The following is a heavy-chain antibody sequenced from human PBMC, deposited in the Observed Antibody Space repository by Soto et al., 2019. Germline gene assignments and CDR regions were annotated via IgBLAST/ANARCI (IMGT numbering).Heavy chain of an antibody. J-gene: IGHJ4*02. V-gene: IGHV4-30-4*01. CDR3: ARSDYYDSSGYYPGN. CDR2: IYYSGST. D-gene: IGHD3-22*01. CDR1: GGSISSGDYY. Sequence: QVQLQESGPGLVKPSQTLSLTCTVSGGSISSGDYYWSWIRQPPGKGLEWIGYIYYSGSTYYNPSLKRRFTISVDTSKNQCSLKLSFVTAADTAVYYCARSDYYDSSGYYPGNWVQGTLVTVSS.